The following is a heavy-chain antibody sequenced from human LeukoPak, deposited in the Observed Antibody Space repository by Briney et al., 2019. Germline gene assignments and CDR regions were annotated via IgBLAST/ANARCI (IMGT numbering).Heavy chain of an antibody. CDR3: ARGRRSSSWPYPFDY. J-gene: IGHJ4*02. V-gene: IGHV4-34*01. D-gene: IGHD6-13*01. CDR1: GGSFSGYY. Sequence: PSETLSLTCAVYGGSFSGYYWSWIRQPPGKGLEWIGEINHSGSTNYNPSLKSRVTISVDTSKNQFSLKLSSVTAADTAVYYCARGRRSSSWPYPFDYWDQGTLVTVSS. CDR2: INHSGST.